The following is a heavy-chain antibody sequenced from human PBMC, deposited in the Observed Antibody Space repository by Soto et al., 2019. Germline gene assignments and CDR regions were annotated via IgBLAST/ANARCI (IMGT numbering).Heavy chain of an antibody. J-gene: IGHJ1*01. CDR1: GSRFSNYV. CDR2: IIPIFNST. Sequence: QVQLVQSGAEVKTPGSSLKVSCKVSGSRFSNYVISWVRQAPGHGLEWLGRIIPIFNSTNYAQSFQGRGTITADKSTSTVSLELSSLRSDDTAVYYCAREGRGKKAGYNGLVSLGYWGQGTLVTVSS. D-gene: IGHD2-2*02. CDR3: AREGRGKKAGYNGLVSLGY. V-gene: IGHV1-69*06.